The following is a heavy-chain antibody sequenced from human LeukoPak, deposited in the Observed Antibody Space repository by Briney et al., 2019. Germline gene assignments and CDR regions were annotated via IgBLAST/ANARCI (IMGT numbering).Heavy chain of an antibody. CDR1: GFTVSSNY. J-gene: IGHJ6*02. V-gene: IGHV3-53*01. Sequence: GGSLRLSCAASGFTVSSNYMSWVRQAPEKGLEWVSLIYSGGSTYYADSVRGRFTISRDNSKNTLYLQMNSLRAEDTAVYYCARGAGENYYYYGTDVRGQGTTVTVSS. CDR3: ARGAGENYYYYGTDV. CDR2: IYSGGST. D-gene: IGHD4-17*01.